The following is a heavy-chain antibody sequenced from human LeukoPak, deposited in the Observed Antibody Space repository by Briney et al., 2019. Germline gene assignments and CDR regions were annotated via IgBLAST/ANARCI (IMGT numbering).Heavy chain of an antibody. CDR1: GGSISSGSYY. CDR2: IYTSGST. CDR3: ARGGILTGYSA. V-gene: IGHV4-61*02. J-gene: IGHJ5*02. Sequence: SQTLSLTCTVSGGSISSGSYYWSWIRQPAGKGLEWIGRIYTSGSTNYNPSLKSRVTISVDTSKNQFSLKLSSVTAADTAVYYCARGGILTGYSAWGQGTLVTVSS. D-gene: IGHD3-9*01.